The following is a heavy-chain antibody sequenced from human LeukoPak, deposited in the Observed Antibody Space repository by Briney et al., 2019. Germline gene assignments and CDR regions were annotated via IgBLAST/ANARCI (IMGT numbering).Heavy chain of an antibody. Sequence: SETMSLTCSVSGASIDRSSFYWAWIRQPPGKGLEWIGSMHYSGNFYSESAYYNPSLRSRATISVDTSKNQFSLKLSSVTAADTAVYSCARMVRGRGYYYYYMEVWGKGTTVTVSS. V-gene: IGHV4-39*01. CDR3: ARMVRGRGYYYYYMEV. CDR2: MHYSGNFYSESA. CDR1: GASIDRSSFY. D-gene: IGHD3-10*01. J-gene: IGHJ6*03.